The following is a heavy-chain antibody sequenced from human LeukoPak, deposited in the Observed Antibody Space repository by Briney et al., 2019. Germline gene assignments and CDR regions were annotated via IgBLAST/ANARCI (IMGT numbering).Heavy chain of an antibody. Sequence: SETLSLTCTVSGGSIRTYYWTWIRQPAGKGLEWIGRIYISGSINYNPSLKSRVTMSVDTSKNQFSLKLSSVTAADTAVYYCARESPAASVWLVYGIDYWGQGILVTVSS. CDR1: GGSIRTYY. V-gene: IGHV4-4*07. CDR2: IYISGSI. J-gene: IGHJ4*02. D-gene: IGHD6-25*01. CDR3: ARESPAASVWLVYGIDY.